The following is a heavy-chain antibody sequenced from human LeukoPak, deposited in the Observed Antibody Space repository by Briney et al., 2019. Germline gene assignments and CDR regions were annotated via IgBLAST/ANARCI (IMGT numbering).Heavy chain of an antibody. CDR1: GFTFSSYG. CDR2: IRYDGSNK. V-gene: IGHV3-30*02. Sequence: GGSLRLSCAASGFTFSSYGMHWVRQAPGKGLEWVAFIRYDGSNKYYADSVKGRFTISRDNSKNTMFLEMNNLRPDDSAVYYCARDKAVSTSWYGYFDYWGQGILVTVSS. D-gene: IGHD2-2*01. CDR3: ARDKAVSTSWYGYFDY. J-gene: IGHJ4*02.